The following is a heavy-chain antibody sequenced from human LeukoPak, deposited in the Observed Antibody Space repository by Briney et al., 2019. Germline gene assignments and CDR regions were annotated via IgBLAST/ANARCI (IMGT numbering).Heavy chain of an antibody. CDR2: ISSSSSYI. CDR3: AREVGFWSGYWYYFDY. V-gene: IGHV3-21*01. CDR1: GFTFSSYS. Sequence: PGGSLRLSCAASGFTFSSYSMNWVRQAPGKGLERVSSISSSSSYIYYADSVKGRFTISRDNAKNSLYLQMNSLRAEDTAVYYCAREVGFWSGYWYYFDYWGQGTLVTVSS. J-gene: IGHJ4*02. D-gene: IGHD3-3*01.